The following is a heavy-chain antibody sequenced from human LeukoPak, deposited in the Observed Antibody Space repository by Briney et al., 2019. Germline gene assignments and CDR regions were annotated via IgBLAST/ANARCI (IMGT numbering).Heavy chain of an antibody. V-gene: IGHV3-7*01. CDR1: GFTFSNYW. CDR3: VRDGGVSGYDLLDY. CDR2: VNQDGSEE. D-gene: IGHD5-12*01. Sequence: LPGGSLRLSCAASGFTFSNYWMTWVRQAPGKGLEWVAHVNQDGSEEHYMDSVKARFTISRDNAKNSLSLQMNSLRAEDTAVYYCVRDGGVSGYDLLDYRGQGTLVTVSS. J-gene: IGHJ4*02.